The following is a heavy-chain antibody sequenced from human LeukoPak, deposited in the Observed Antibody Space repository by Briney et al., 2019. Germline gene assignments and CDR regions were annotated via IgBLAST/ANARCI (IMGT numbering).Heavy chain of an antibody. CDR2: IIPIFGIA. CDR3: ARNIAVAGTEWFDP. CDR1: GGTFSSYA. J-gene: IGHJ5*02. Sequence: GASVKVSCKASGGTFSSYAISWVRQAPGQGLEWMGRIIPIFGIANYAQKFQGRVTITADKSTSTVYMELSSLRSEDTAVYYCARNIAVAGTEWFDPWGQGTLVTVSS. D-gene: IGHD6-19*01. V-gene: IGHV1-69*04.